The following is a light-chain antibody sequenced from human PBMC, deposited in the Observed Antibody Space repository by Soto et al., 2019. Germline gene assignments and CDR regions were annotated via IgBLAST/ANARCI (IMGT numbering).Light chain of an antibody. J-gene: IGKJ1*01. Sequence: ELALTQSPGTLSLSPGQRATRSCRASQSVRMXLAWYHHKPGQAPRLLIDGSSTMATGIPARFSGSGSGTEFTLTINSLHFEDFAVYYCQQYKNGTRTFGQGTKVDIK. CDR2: GSS. CDR1: QSVRMX. CDR3: QQYKNGTRT. V-gene: IGKV3-15*01.